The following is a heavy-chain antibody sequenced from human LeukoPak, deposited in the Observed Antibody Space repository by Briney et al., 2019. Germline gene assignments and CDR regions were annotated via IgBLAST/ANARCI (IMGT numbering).Heavy chain of an antibody. J-gene: IGHJ4*02. CDR2: IRYDGSSK. V-gene: IGHV3-30*02. CDR3: ARARSDRAFDIGTSPSDY. D-gene: IGHD2-2*01. CDR1: GFTFSNYA. Sequence: QTGGSLRLSCAASGFTFSNYAMHWVRQAPGKGLEWLAYIRYDGSSKYYADFVKGRFTISRDNSKNTLYLQMGSLRAEDMAVYYCARARSDRAFDIGTSPSDYWGQGTLVTVSS.